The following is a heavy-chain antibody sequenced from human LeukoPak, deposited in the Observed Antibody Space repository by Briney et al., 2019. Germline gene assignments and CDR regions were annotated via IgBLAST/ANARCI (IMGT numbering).Heavy chain of an antibody. Sequence: PGGSLRLSCAASGFTFDDYAMHWVRQAPGKGLEWVSGISWNSGSIGYADSVKGRFTISRDNAKNSLYLQMNSLRAEDTAVYYCAEGGPYGDYYFDYWGQGTLVTVSS. CDR2: ISWNSGSI. D-gene: IGHD4-17*01. CDR3: AEGGPYGDYYFDY. V-gene: IGHV3-9*01. CDR1: GFTFDDYA. J-gene: IGHJ4*02.